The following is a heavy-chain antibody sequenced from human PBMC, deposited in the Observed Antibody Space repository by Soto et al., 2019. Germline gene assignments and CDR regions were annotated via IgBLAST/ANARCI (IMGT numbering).Heavy chain of an antibody. CDR3: ARGSYDFWSGHRPFDY. CDR2: IYSGGST. D-gene: IGHD3-3*01. CDR1: GFTVSSNY. Sequence: EVQLVESGGGLVQPGGSLRLSCAASGFTVSSNYMSWVRQAPGKGLEWVSVIYSGGSTYYADSVKGRFTISRDNSKNTLYLKMNSRRAEDTAVYYCARGSYDFWSGHRPFDYWGQGTLVTVSS. V-gene: IGHV3-66*01. J-gene: IGHJ4*02.